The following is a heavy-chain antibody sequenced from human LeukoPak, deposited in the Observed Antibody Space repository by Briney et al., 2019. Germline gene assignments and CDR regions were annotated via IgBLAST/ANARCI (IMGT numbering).Heavy chain of an antibody. CDR1: GFTVSSNY. CDR2: IYSGGST. Sequence: GGSLRLSCAASGFTVSSNYMSWVRQAPGKGLEWVSVIYSGGSTYYADSVKGRFTISRHNSRKTLYLQMNSLRAEDTAVYYCAYSSGWYRFYYGMDVWGQGTTVTVSS. V-gene: IGHV3-53*04. CDR3: AYSSGWYRFYYGMDV. D-gene: IGHD6-19*01. J-gene: IGHJ6*02.